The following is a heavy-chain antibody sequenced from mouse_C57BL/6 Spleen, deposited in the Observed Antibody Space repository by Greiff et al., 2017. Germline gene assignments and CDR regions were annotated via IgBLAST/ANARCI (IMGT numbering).Heavy chain of an antibody. J-gene: IGHJ2*01. CDR1: GYTFTSYW. Sequence: VQLQQPGAELVKPGASVKMSCKASGYTFTSYWITWVKQRPGQGLEWIGDIYPGSGSTNYNEKFKSKATLTVDTSSSTAYMQLSSLTSEDSAVYYCANFPEYYGGYFDYWGQGTTLTVSS. CDR2: IYPGSGST. V-gene: IGHV1-55*01. CDR3: ANFPEYYGGYFDY. D-gene: IGHD1-1*01.